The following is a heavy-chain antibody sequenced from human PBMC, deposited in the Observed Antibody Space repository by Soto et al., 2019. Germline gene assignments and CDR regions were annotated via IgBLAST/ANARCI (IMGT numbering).Heavy chain of an antibody. D-gene: IGHD1-26*01. V-gene: IGHV3-21*04. CDR1: GFTFRSYS. J-gene: IGHJ6*02. CDR2: ISRNSDYI. Sequence: GGSLRLSCAASGFTFRSYSMNWVRQAPGEGLEWVSSISRNSDYIYYADSVKGRFIISRDNARNSLYLHMNSLRAEDTAVYYCARGDRSLWDCAADYCYGMDVWGQGTTVTVSS. CDR3: ARGDRSLWDCAADYCYGMDV.